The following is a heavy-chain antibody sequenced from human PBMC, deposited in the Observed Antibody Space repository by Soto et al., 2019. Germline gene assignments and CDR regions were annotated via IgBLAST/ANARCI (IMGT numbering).Heavy chain of an antibody. CDR3: ARDSHDSSVLGPGRYYYYGMDV. CDR2: ISSSSSTI. V-gene: IGHV3-48*02. CDR1: GFTFSSYS. J-gene: IGHJ6*02. Sequence: GGSLRLSCAASGFTFSSYSMNWVRQAPGKGLEWVSYISSSSSTIYYADSVKGRFTISRDNAKNSLYLQMNSLRDEDTAVYYCARDSHDSSVLGPGRYYYYGMDVWGQGTKVTVSS. D-gene: IGHD3-22*01.